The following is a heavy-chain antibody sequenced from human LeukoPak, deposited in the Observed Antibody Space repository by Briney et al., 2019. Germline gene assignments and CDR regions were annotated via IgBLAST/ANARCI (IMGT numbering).Heavy chain of an antibody. D-gene: IGHD2-2*01. J-gene: IGHJ5*02. Sequence: GASVKVSCKASGGTFSSYAISWVRQAPGQGLEWMGRIIPILGIANYAQKFQGRVTITADKSTSTAYMELSSLRSEDTAVYYCARSIVVVPAAPGGWFDPWGQGTLVTVSS. V-gene: IGHV1-69*04. CDR2: IIPILGIA. CDR1: GGTFSSYA. CDR3: ARSIVVVPAAPGGWFDP.